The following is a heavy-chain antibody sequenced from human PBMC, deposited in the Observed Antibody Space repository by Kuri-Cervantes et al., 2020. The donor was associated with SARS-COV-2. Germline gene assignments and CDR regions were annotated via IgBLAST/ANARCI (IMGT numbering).Heavy chain of an antibody. CDR2: ISYDGSNK. J-gene: IGHJ4*02. D-gene: IGHD2-21*01. V-gene: IGHV3-30-3*01. Sequence: GESLKISCAASGFTFSSYAMRWVRQAPGKGLEWVAVISYDGSNKYYADSVKGRFTISRDDSQNTLYLHMKSLRSEDTAMYYCAKDRVGVQDFWGRGTLVTVSS. CDR1: GFTFSSYA. CDR3: AKDRVGVQDF.